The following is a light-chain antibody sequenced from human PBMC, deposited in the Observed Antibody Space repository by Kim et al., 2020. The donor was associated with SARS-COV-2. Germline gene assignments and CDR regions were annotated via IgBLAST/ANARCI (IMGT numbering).Light chain of an antibody. CDR1: QSVSSN. J-gene: IGKJ2*01. CDR3: QQYHSWPPMYT. CDR2: DAS. V-gene: IGKV3-15*01. Sequence: PGERATLSCRASQSVSSNLVWYQQKPGQAPRLLIYDASTRATDVPARFSGSGSGTEFTLTINSLQSEDFAVYYCQQYHSWPPMYTFGQGTKLEIK.